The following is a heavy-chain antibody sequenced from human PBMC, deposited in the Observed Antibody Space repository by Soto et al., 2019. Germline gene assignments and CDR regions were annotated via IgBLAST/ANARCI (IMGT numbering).Heavy chain of an antibody. J-gene: IGHJ4*02. CDR1: GNTFTYRY. CDR2: ITPFSGDV. Sequence: ASVKVSCKALGNTFTYRYLHWVRQAPGQALEWMGWITPFSGDVHYAQKFQERVTSTRDRSISTAYMRMSSLRSDDTAMYYCATGGAGSGPFTWELPDHWGQGTLVTVS. D-gene: IGHD1-26*01. V-gene: IGHV1-45*02. CDR3: ATGGAGSGPFTWELPDH.